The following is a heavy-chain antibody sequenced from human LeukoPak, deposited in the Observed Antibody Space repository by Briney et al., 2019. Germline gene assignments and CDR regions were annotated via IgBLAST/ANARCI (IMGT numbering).Heavy chain of an antibody. CDR1: GYTFTSYG. Sequence: ASVKVSCKASGYTFTSYGISWVRQAPGQGLEWMGWISANNGNTNYAQNLQGRVTMTTDTSTSTAYMELRSLTSDGTAVYYCARDRVVVARYVDYWGQGTLVTVSS. CDR3: ARDRVVVARYVDY. V-gene: IGHV1-18*01. CDR2: ISANNGNT. D-gene: IGHD3-22*01. J-gene: IGHJ4*02.